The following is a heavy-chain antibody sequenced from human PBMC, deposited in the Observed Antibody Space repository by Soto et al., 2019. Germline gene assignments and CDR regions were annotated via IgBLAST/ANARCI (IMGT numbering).Heavy chain of an antibody. CDR2: IWYDGSNK. J-gene: IGHJ6*02. Sequence: GGSLRLSCAASGFTFSSYGMHWVREAPGKGLEWVAVIWYDGSNKYYADSVKGRFTISRDNSKNTLYLQMNSLRAEDTAVYYCARDIADIVLMVYAIQQDYYYGMDVWGQGTTVTVSS. CDR1: GFTFSSYG. CDR3: ARDIADIVLMVYAIQQDYYYGMDV. D-gene: IGHD2-8*01. V-gene: IGHV3-33*01.